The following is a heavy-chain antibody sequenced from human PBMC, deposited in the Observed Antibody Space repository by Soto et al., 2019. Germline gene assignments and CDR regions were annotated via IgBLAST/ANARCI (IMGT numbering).Heavy chain of an antibody. CDR2: IIGGNGDT. D-gene: IGHD4-17*01. CDR3: AKDKEPDGVWDIDF. J-gene: IGHJ4*01. V-gene: IGHV3-23*01. CDR1: GFTFRSYT. Sequence: HPGGSLILSCAASGFTFRSYTMSWVRQAPGKGLEWVSSIIGGNGDTFYAASVTGRFTISRDISKSTLYLQMNGLRVEDTAIYYCAKDKEPDGVWDIDFWGHGTLVTVSS.